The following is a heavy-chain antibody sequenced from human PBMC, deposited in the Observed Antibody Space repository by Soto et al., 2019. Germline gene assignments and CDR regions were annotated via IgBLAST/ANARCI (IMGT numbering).Heavy chain of an antibody. CDR3: ARAFAATHFDY. J-gene: IGHJ4*02. CDR1: GGSLTPQY. Sequence: QVQLQESGPRLVKPSETLSLMCTVSGGSLTPQYWSWIRQPPGKGLEWLGCIYYSGTANYNPSLKSRVSISIDTAKNPFSLDLASVTAADTAVYYCARAFAATHFDYWGQGIMVTVSS. D-gene: IGHD3-16*01. V-gene: IGHV4-59*11. CDR2: IYYSGTA.